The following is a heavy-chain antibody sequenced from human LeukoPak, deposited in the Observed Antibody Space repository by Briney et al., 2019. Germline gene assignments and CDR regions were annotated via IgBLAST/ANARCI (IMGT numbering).Heavy chain of an antibody. CDR3: ARALPSSWYYFDY. Sequence: GGSLRLSCAASGFTFSNYEMNWVRQAPGKGLEWVSYISRSGSIYYADSVKGRFTISRDNAKNSLYLQMNSLRAEDTAFYYCARALPSSWYYFDYWGQGTLVTVSS. V-gene: IGHV3-48*03. D-gene: IGHD6-13*01. CDR1: GFTFSNYE. CDR2: ISRSGSI. J-gene: IGHJ4*02.